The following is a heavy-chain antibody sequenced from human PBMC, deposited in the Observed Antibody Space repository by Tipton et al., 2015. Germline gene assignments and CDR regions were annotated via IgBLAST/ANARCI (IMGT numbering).Heavy chain of an antibody. D-gene: IGHD2-15*01. V-gene: IGHV3-23*01. CDR1: GFTFSSYA. J-gene: IGHJ4*02. Sequence: SLRLSCAASGFTFSSYAMSWVRQAPGKGLEWVSAISGSGGSTYYADSVKGRFTISRDNSENTLYLQMNSLRAEDTAVYYCAKAHIVVVVAATGYFDYWGQGTLVTVSS. CDR2: ISGSGGST. CDR3: AKAHIVVVVAATGYFDY.